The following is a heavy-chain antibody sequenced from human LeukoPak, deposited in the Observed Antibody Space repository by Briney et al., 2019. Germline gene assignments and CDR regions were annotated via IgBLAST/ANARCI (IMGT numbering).Heavy chain of an antibody. V-gene: IGHV1-2*02. Sequence: ASVKVSCKPSGYTFTGYYMRWVRQAHGQGLEWMGWINPISGGTNYAQKFQGRGTLTRDTSISPAYMELSRLRPAGTALYYCARDFGGIVVETATIDFDYGGRGPLVTVPS. D-gene: IGHD5-24*01. J-gene: IGHJ4*02. CDR2: INPISGGT. CDR1: GYTFTGYY. CDR3: ARDFGGIVVETATIDFDY.